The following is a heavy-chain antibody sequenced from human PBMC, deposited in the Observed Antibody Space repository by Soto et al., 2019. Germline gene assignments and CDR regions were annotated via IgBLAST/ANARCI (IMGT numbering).Heavy chain of an antibody. Sequence: GASVKVSCKASGGTFSSYAISWVRQAPGQGLEWMGGIIPIFGTANYAQKFQGRVTITADKSTSTAYMELSSLRSEDTAVYYCANPIGYSYDHDAFDIWGQGTMVTVSS. D-gene: IGHD5-18*01. CDR1: GGTFSSYA. CDR2: IIPIFGTA. CDR3: ANPIGYSYDHDAFDI. J-gene: IGHJ3*02. V-gene: IGHV1-69*06.